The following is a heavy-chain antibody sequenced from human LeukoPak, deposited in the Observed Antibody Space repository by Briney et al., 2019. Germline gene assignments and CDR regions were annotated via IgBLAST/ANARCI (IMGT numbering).Heavy chain of an antibody. D-gene: IGHD5-24*01. CDR2: INPSGGST. CDR3: AREPRRDGYNSYYFDY. CDR1: GYTFTSYY. V-gene: IGHV1-46*01. Sequence: GESLKISCKGSGYTFTSYYMHWVRQAPGQGLEWMGIINPSGGSTSYAQKFQGRVTMTRDTSTSTVYMELSSLRSEDTAVYYCAREPRRDGYNSYYFDYWGQGTLVTVSS. J-gene: IGHJ4*02.